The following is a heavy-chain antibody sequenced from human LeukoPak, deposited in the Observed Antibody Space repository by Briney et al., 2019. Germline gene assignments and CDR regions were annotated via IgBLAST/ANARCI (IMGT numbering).Heavy chain of an antibody. Sequence: KASGTLSLTCTVSGGSISSYYWSWIRQPPGKGLEWIGYIYYSGSTNYNPSLRSRVTISVDTSKNQFSLKLSSVTAADTAVYYCAREAGTTDPLFDLWGRGTLVTVSS. J-gene: IGHJ2*01. D-gene: IGHD1-1*01. CDR2: IYYSGST. V-gene: IGHV4-59*01. CDR1: GGSISSYY. CDR3: AREAGTTDPLFDL.